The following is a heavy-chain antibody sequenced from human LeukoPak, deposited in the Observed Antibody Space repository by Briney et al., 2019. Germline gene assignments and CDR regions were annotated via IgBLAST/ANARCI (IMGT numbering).Heavy chain of an antibody. Sequence: GGSLRLSCAASGFTFDDYGMSWVRQPPGKGLEWVSTISPDGKYIYYADSLRGRFTMSRDNYKNTLYLQMNSLRVEDTAIYYCVKRFVESIVSDRWRQGTLVSVCS. V-gene: IGHV3-23*01. CDR2: ISPDGKYI. CDR1: GFTFDDYG. J-gene: IGHJ5*02. D-gene: IGHD2-15*01. CDR3: VKRFVESIVSDR.